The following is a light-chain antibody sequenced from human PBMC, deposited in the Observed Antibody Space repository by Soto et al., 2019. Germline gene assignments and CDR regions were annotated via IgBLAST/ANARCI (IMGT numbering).Light chain of an antibody. V-gene: IGKV3-20*01. CDR1: QSVSNNY. J-gene: IGKJ5*01. CDR3: QQYSNWPPIT. Sequence: EIVLTQSPGSRSLSPGERATLCCRASQSVSNNYLAWYQQKPGQAPRLLIYGASNRATGVPDRFSGSGSGTDFTLTISSLQSEDFAVYYCQQYSNWPPITFGQGTRLEI. CDR2: GAS.